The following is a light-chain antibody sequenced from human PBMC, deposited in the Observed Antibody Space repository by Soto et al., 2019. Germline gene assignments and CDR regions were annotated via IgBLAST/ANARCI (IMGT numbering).Light chain of an antibody. CDR1: QSVSTY. CDR3: QQRSNWPPTWT. Sequence: EIVLTQSPATLSLSPGQRATLSCRASQSVSTYLAWYQQKPGQAPRLLIYDASTRATGIPARFSGSGSGTDFTLTISSLEPEHFAVYYCQQRSNWPPTWTFGQGTKVEIK. CDR2: DAS. V-gene: IGKV3-11*01. J-gene: IGKJ1*01.